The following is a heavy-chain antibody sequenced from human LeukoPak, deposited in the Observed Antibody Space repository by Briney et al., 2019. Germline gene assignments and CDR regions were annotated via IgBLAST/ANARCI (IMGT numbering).Heavy chain of an antibody. J-gene: IGHJ5*02. Sequence: GGSLRLSCAASGNYWMHWVRQAPGKGLKWVSVIYSGGSTYYADSVKGRFTISRDNSKNTLYLQMNSLRAEDTAVYYCASRATVTTDRFWFDPWGQGTLVTVSS. CDR3: ASRATVTTDRFWFDP. CDR1: GNYW. D-gene: IGHD4-11*01. CDR2: IYSGGST. V-gene: IGHV3-53*01.